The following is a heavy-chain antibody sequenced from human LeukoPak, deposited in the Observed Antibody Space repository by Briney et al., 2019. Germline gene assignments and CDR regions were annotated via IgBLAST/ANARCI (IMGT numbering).Heavy chain of an antibody. V-gene: IGHV4-30-2*01. CDR2: IYHSGST. Sequence: SQTLSLTCTVSGGSISSYYWSWIRQPPGKGLEWIGYIYHSGSTYYNPSLKSRVTISVDRSKNQFSLKLSSVTAADTAVYYCARERDSSSWPNNWFDPWGQGTLVTVSS. CDR3: ARERDSSSWPNNWFDP. D-gene: IGHD6-13*01. CDR1: GGSISSYY. J-gene: IGHJ5*02.